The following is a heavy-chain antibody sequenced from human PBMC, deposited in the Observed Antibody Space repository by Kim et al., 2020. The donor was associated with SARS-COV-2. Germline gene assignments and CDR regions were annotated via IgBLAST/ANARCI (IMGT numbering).Heavy chain of an antibody. Sequence: SVKVSCKASGGTFSSYAISWVRQAPGQGLEWMGRIIPILGIANYAQKFQGRVTITADKSTSTAYMELSSLRSEDTAVYYCAREIVVVPAAIRPHGAFDIWGQGTMVTVSS. V-gene: IGHV1-69*04. J-gene: IGHJ3*02. D-gene: IGHD2-2*02. CDR1: GGTFSSYA. CDR2: IIPILGIA. CDR3: AREIVVVPAAIRPHGAFDI.